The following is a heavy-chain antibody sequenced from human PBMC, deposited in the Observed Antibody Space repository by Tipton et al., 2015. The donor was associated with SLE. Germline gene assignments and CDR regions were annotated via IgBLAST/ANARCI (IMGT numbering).Heavy chain of an antibody. J-gene: IGHJ4*02. CDR2: ISGSGGST. V-gene: IGHV3-23*01. Sequence: GSLRLSCAASGFTFDDYAMHWVRQTPGKGLEWVSAISGSGGSTYYADSVKGRFTISRDNSKNTLYLQMNSLRAEDTAVYYCAKDRVRPNYYFDNWGQGTLVTVSS. CDR3: AKDRVRPNYYFDN. CDR1: GFTFDDYA. D-gene: IGHD4/OR15-4a*01.